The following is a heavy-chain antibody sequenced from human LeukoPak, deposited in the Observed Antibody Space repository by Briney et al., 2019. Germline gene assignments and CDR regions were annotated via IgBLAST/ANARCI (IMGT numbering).Heavy chain of an antibody. CDR2: INPDTGDK. CDR1: GYTFTNYH. V-gene: IGHV1-8*03. D-gene: IGHD2-21*02. J-gene: IGHJ4*02. CDR3: ARTPSMTASGYDY. Sequence: ASVKVSCKASGYTFTNYHINWVRQASGQGLEWMTWINPDTGDKGYARKFQDRVTITTDTSISTAYMELSSLSSEDTAVYFCARTPSMTASGYDYWGQGTLVTVSS.